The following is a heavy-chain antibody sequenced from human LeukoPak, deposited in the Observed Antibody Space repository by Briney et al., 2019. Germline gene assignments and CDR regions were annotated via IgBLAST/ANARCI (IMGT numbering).Heavy chain of an antibody. CDR1: GGSISNSSYY. CDR2: IYYSGSP. CDR3: ARYSYYYAMDV. J-gene: IGHJ6*02. V-gene: IGHV4-39*02. Sequence: SETLSLTCTVSGGSISNSSYYWGWIRQPPGKGLEWIGNIYYSGSPYYSPSLKSRVSISVDTSKNHFSLKLSSVTAADTAVYYCARYSYYYAMDVWGQGTTVTVSS.